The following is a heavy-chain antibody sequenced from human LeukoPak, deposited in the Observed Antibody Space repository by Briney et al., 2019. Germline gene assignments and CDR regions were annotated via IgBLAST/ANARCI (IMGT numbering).Heavy chain of an antibody. V-gene: IGHV3-23*01. CDR3: TKTIDGYLLGYFDH. Sequence: GGSLRLSCAASGFTFSSFEMKWVRQAPGKGLEWVSTISNSDYSTYYADSVKGRFTISRANSKNTLFLQMSSLRPEDTAVYYCTKTIDGYLLGYFDHWGQGTLVTVVS. D-gene: IGHD3-22*01. CDR2: ISNSDYST. CDR1: GFTFSSFE. J-gene: IGHJ4*02.